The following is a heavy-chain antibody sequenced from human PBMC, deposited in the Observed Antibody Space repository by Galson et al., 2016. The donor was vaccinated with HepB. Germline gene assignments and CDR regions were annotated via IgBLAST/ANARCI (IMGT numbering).Heavy chain of an antibody. Sequence: SLRLSCAASGFSFSSYGMHWVRQAPGKGPEWVAVIWYDGSNKYYTDSVKGRFTISRDNSKHTLYLQMNSLRAEDTAVYYCARDARGEWLHFGMDVWGQGTTVTVSS. CDR1: GFSFSSYG. CDR2: IWYDGSNK. J-gene: IGHJ6*02. D-gene: IGHD3-3*01. CDR3: ARDARGEWLHFGMDV. V-gene: IGHV3-33*01.